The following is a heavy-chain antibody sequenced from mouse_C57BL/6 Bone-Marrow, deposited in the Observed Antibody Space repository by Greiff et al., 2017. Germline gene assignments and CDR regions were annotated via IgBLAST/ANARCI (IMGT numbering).Heavy chain of an antibody. J-gene: IGHJ3*01. V-gene: IGHV5-4*01. CDR2: ISDGGSYT. CDR3: AREDYGSSQFAY. Sequence: EVQGVESGGGLVKPGGSLKISCAASGFTFSSYAMSWVRQTPEKRLEWVATISDGGSYTYYPDNVKGRFTISRDNAKNNLYLQMSHLKSEDTAMYYCAREDYGSSQFAYWGQGTLVTVSA. CDR1: GFTFSSYA. D-gene: IGHD1-1*01.